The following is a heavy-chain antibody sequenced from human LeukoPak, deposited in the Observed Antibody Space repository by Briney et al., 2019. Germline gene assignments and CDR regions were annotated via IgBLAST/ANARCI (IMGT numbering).Heavy chain of an antibody. Sequence: SQTLSLTCAVSGGSISSGSYYWSWIRQPAGKGLEWIGRIYTSGSTNYNPSLKSRVTMSVDTSKNQFSLKLSSVTAADTAVYYCARSFRYAFDYWGQGTLVTVSS. J-gene: IGHJ4*02. CDR1: GGSISSGSYY. D-gene: IGHD2-8*01. V-gene: IGHV4-61*02. CDR3: ARSFRYAFDY. CDR2: IYTSGST.